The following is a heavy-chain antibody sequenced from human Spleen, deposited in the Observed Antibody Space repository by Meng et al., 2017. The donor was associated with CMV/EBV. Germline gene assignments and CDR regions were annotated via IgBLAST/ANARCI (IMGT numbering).Heavy chain of an antibody. Sequence: GSLRLSCTVSGGSISSSSYYWGWIRQPPGKGLEWIGSIYYSGSTYYNPSLKSRVTISVDTSKNQFSLKLSSVTAADTAVYYCASLSLGYCSSTSCYYYGMDVWGQGTTVTVSS. V-gene: IGHV4-39*01. CDR2: IYYSGST. D-gene: IGHD2-2*01. J-gene: IGHJ6*02. CDR1: GGSISSSSYY. CDR3: ASLSLGYCSSTSCYYYGMDV.